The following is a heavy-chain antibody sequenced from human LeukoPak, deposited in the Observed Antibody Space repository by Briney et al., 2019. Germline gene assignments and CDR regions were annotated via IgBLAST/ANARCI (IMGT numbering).Heavy chain of an antibody. D-gene: IGHD5-24*01. V-gene: IGHV1-69*13. CDR2: IIPIFGTA. CDR3: ARDGIDGYNPYYYGMDV. CDR1: GGTSSSYP. J-gene: IGHJ6*02. Sequence: SVKVSCKASGGTSSSYPISWVRQAPGQGLEWMGGIIPIFGTANYAQKFQGRVTITADESTSTAYMELSSLRSEDTAVYYCARDGIDGYNPYYYGMDVWGQGTTVTVSS.